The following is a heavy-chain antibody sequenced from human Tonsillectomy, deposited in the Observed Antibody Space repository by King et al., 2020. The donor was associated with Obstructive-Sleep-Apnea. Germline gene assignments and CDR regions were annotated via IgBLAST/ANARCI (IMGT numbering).Heavy chain of an antibody. D-gene: IGHD3-16*02. V-gene: IGHV3-11*06. CDR2: ISSSSSYT. J-gene: IGHJ4*02. CDR1: GFTFSDYY. CDR3: ARAQITFGGVIVIAAYFDY. Sequence: QVQLVESGGGLVKPGGSLRVSCEASGFTFSDYYMSWIRQAPGKGLEWVSYISSSSSYTNYADSVKGRFTISRDNAKNSLYLQMNSLRAEDTAVYYCARAQITFGGVIVIAAYFDYWGQGTLVTVSS.